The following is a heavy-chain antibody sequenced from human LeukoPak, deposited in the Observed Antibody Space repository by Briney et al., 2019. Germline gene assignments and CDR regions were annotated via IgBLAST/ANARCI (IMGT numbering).Heavy chain of an antibody. D-gene: IGHD3-3*01. CDR2: INSDGSST. J-gene: IGHJ4*02. V-gene: IGHV3-74*01. CDR1: GFTFSSYW. Sequence: GGSLRLSCAASGFTFSSYWMHWVRQAPGKGLVWVSRINSDGSSTSYADSVKGRFTISRDNAKNTLYLQMNSLRPEDTAVYYCARVSLRFLDYDYWGQGTLVTVSS. CDR3: ARVSLRFLDYDY.